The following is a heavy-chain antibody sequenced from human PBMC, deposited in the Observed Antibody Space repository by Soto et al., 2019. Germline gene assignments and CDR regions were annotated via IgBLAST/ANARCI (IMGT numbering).Heavy chain of an antibody. J-gene: IGHJ4*02. CDR3: AKRACSTASCSYFDS. CDR1: GFTFRTYD. V-gene: IGHV3-23*01. CDR2: ISGTDGST. D-gene: IGHD2-2*01. Sequence: GGSLRLSCAASGFTFRTYDMSWVRQAPGKGLEWVSGISGTDGSTSYIDSVKGRFTISRDDSENTLYLQMNSLRAEDTAVYYCAKRACSTASCSYFDSWGQGTLVTVSS.